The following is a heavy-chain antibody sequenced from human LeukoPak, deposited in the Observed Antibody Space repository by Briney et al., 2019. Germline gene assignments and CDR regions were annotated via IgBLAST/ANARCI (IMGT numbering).Heavy chain of an antibody. V-gene: IGHV3-66*02. D-gene: IGHD2-8*01. CDR3: ASASPVIVLVVYAHTYGMDV. J-gene: IGHJ6*02. CDR1: GFTVSSNY. CDR2: IYSGGST. Sequence: GGSLRLSCAASGFTVSSNYMSWVRQAPGKGLEWVSVIYSGGSTYYADSVKGRFTISRDNSKNTLYLQMNSLRAEDTAVYYCASASPVIVLVVYAHTYGMDVWGQGTTVTVSS.